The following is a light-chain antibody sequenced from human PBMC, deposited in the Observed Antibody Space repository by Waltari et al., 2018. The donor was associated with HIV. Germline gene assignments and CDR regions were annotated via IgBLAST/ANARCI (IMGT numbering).Light chain of an antibody. J-gene: IGKJ1*01. CDR3: QQYGSSPWT. CDR1: QSVSSSY. V-gene: IGKV3-20*01. CDR2: GAS. Sequence: EIVLTQSPGPLSLSPGERATLYCRARQSVSSSYLAWYQQKPGQAPRLLIYGASSSATGIPDRFSGSGSGTDFTLTISRLEPEDFAVYYCQQYGSSPWTFGQGTKVEIK.